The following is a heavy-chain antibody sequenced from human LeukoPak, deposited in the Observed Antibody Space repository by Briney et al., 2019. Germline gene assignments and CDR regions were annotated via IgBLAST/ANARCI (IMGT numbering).Heavy chain of an antibody. CDR2: IYPGDSDT. Sequence: GESLKISCKGSGYSFTSYWIGWVRQVPGKGLEWMGIIYPGDSDTRYSPSFQGQVTISADKSISTAYLQWGSLKASDTAMYYCARLGDGIVVVPAAIANPDYWGQGTLVTVSS. CDR3: ARLGDGIVVVPAAIANPDY. D-gene: IGHD2-2*02. V-gene: IGHV5-51*01. J-gene: IGHJ4*02. CDR1: GYSFTSYW.